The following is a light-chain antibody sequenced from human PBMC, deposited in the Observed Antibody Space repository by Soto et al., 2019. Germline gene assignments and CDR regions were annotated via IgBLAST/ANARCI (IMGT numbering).Light chain of an antibody. Sequence: EIVLTQSPGTLSLSPGERATLSCRASQSVSSNYLAWYQQKPGQAPGLLIHGAYRRATGIPDRFSGSGSGTDFTLTISRLEPEDFAVYYCHQYGTSPWTFGQGTKVDIK. CDR3: HQYGTSPWT. V-gene: IGKV3-20*01. CDR1: QSVSSNY. J-gene: IGKJ1*01. CDR2: GAY.